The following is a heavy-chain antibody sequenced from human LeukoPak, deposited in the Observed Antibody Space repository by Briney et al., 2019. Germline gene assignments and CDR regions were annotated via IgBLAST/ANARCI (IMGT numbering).Heavy chain of an antibody. CDR1: GYSFTSYW. J-gene: IGHJ3*02. Sequence: HGESLKISCKGSGYSFTSYWIGWVRQLPGKGLEWMGIIYPGDSDTRYSPSFQGQVTISADKSISTAYLQWSSLKASDTAMYYCARRGFGGYSSSWYAFDIWGQGTMVTVTS. CDR3: ARRGFGGYSSSWYAFDI. CDR2: IYPGDSDT. D-gene: IGHD6-13*01. V-gene: IGHV5-51*01.